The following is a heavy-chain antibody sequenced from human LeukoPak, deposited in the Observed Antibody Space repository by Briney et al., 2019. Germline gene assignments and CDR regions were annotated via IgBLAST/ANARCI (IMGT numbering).Heavy chain of an antibody. CDR2: INPNSGGT. CDR1: GYTFTGYY. J-gene: IGHJ4*02. Sequence: ASVKVSCKASGYTFTGYYMHWVRQAPGQGLEWMGWINPNSGGTNYAQKFQGRVTMTRDTSISTAYMELSRLRSDDTAVYYCAREKHVTYYYDSSGERRRSATSPSIVYWGQGTLVTVSS. V-gene: IGHV1-2*02. CDR3: AREKHVTYYYDSSGERRRSATSPSIVY. D-gene: IGHD3-22*01.